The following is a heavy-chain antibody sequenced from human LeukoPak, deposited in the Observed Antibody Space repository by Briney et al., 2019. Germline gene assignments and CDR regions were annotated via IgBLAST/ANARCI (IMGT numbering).Heavy chain of an antibody. CDR2: IYYSGST. D-gene: IGHD3-16*02. V-gene: IGHV4-59*05. Sequence: SETLSLTCTVSGGSISSYYWSWIRQPPGKGLEWIGSIYYSGSTYYNPSLKSRVTISVDTSKNQFSLKLSSVTAADTAVYYCARPYYDYVWGSYRIDYWGQGTLVTVSS. CDR3: ARPYYDYVWGSYRIDY. J-gene: IGHJ4*02. CDR1: GGSISSYY.